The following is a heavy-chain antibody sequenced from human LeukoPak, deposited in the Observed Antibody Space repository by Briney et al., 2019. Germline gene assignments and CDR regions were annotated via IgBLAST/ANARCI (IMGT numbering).Heavy chain of an antibody. CDR1: GFIFDDYP. V-gene: IGHV3-9*01. CDR2: ISWNSGSI. D-gene: IGHD4-17*01. J-gene: IGHJ4*02. Sequence: PGRSLRLSCAASGFIFDDYPMHWVRQAPGKGLEWVSGISWNSGSIDYADSVKGRFTISRDNSKNTLHLQMSSLRADDSALYYCARFGDYGEYWGQGTLVIVSS. CDR3: ARFGDYGEY.